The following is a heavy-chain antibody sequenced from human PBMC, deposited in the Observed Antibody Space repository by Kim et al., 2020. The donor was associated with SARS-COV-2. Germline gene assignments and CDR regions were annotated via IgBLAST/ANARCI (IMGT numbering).Heavy chain of an antibody. V-gene: IGHV3-30*18. J-gene: IGHJ5*02. Sequence: GGSLRLSCAASGFTFNSYGMHWVRQAPGKGLEWVAVISYDGSNKYYADSVKGRFTISRDNSKNTLYLQMTSLRAEDTAVYYCAKDGFYRGTTGSNWFDPWGQGALVTVSS. CDR2: ISYDGSNK. CDR3: AKDGFYRGTTGSNWFDP. CDR1: GFTFNSYG. D-gene: IGHD1-7*01.